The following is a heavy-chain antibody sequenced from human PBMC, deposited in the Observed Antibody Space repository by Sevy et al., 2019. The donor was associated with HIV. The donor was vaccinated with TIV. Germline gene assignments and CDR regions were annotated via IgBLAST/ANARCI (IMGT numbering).Heavy chain of an antibody. D-gene: IGHD6-6*01. CDR2: IYSSGST. CDR1: GDSINLYF. CDR3: ARESIGSVGDFDY. J-gene: IGHJ4*02. Sequence: SETLSLTCTVSGDSINLYFWSWIRQPPGKGLEWIGYIYSSGSTNYNPSLKSRVTISLGTSKNQFSLQLSSVTAADTAVYYCARESIGSVGDFDYWGQGTLVTVSS. V-gene: IGHV4-59*01.